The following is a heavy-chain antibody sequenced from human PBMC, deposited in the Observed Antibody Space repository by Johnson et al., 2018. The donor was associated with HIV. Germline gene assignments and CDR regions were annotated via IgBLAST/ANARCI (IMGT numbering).Heavy chain of an antibody. Sequence: VQLVESGGGLVQPGGSLRLSCAASGFTVSSYYMSWVRQAPGKGLDWVSVIYSGGSTYYADSVKGRFTISRDNSKNTLYLQMNSLRAEDTAVYYCVRSNGRLAAFDIWGQGTMVTVSS. D-gene: IGHD3-9*01. J-gene: IGHJ3*02. CDR2: IYSGGST. CDR3: VRSNGRLAAFDI. V-gene: IGHV3-66*01. CDR1: GFTVSSYY.